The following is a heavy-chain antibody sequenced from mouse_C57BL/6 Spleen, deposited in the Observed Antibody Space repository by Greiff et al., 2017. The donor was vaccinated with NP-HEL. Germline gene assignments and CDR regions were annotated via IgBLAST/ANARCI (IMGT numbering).Heavy chain of an antibody. CDR3: ARRLLRGDFDD. Sequence: VQLQQSGTELVKPGASVKLSCKASGYTFTSYWMHWVTQRPGQGLEWIGNITPSTGGTNYNETFKSKATLTVDKSSSTASMQRSSLTSEGAAVYNCARRLLRGDFDDWGKSTTLTV. CDR1: GYTFTSYW. D-gene: IGHD1-1*01. J-gene: IGHJ2*01. CDR2: ITPSTGGT. V-gene: IGHV1-53*01.